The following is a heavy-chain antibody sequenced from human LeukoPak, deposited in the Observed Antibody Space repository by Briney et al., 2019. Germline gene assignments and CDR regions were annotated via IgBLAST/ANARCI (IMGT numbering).Heavy chain of an antibody. CDR3: ARARSSYGYGDAFDV. J-gene: IGHJ3*01. Sequence: GSLRLSCAASGFTFTSYALSWVRQAPGKGLEWVSAISAGGGSTYDADSVKGRFTISRDNSKNTLYLQMNSLRAEDTAVYYCARARSSYGYGDAFDVWGQGTMVTVSS. CDR2: ISAGGGST. V-gene: IGHV3-23*01. D-gene: IGHD5-18*01. CDR1: GFTFTSYA.